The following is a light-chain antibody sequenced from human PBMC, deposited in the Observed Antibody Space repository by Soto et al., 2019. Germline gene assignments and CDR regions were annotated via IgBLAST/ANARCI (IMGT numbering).Light chain of an antibody. CDR1: QSVTNN. Sequence: EIVLTQSPGTLSLSPGERATLSCRASQSVTNNQLAWFRQKPGQAPRLLIYDVSNRATGIPARFSGSGSGTDFTLTISSLEPEDFAVYYCQQRNYWQVTFGQGTRLEIK. CDR3: QQRNYWQVT. J-gene: IGKJ5*01. CDR2: DVS. V-gene: IGKV3D-11*02.